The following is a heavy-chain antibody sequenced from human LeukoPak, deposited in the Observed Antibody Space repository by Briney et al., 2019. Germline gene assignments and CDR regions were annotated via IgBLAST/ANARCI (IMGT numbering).Heavy chain of an antibody. CDR1: GFSLTTRGVG. V-gene: IGHV2-5*02. Sequence: SGPSLVKPTQTLTLTCAFSGFSLTTRGVGVGWIRQPPGKALEWLSLIYWDDDKRYSPSLKSRLTITKDTSKKQVVLTVTNLDPVDTATYYCARLACYDNSGSSRPFDIWGQGTRVTVSS. CDR2: IYWDDDK. D-gene: IGHD3-22*01. J-gene: IGHJ3*02. CDR3: ARLACYDNSGSSRPFDI.